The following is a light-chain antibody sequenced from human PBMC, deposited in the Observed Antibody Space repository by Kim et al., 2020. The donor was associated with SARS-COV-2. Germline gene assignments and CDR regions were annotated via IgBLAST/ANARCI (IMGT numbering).Light chain of an antibody. V-gene: IGKV1-8*01. CDR2: AAS. J-gene: IGKJ1*01. CDR3: QQYDNYPRT. CDR1: QNINSY. Sequence: AIRITQSPSSLSASTGDRVTITCRASQNINSYLTWYQHKPGKAPKLLIYAASTLQRGVPSRFSGSGSGTDFTLTISCLQSEDIATYYCQQYDNYPRTFGEGTKVDIK.